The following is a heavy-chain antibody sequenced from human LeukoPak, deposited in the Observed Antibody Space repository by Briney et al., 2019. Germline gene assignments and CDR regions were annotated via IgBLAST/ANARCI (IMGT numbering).Heavy chain of an antibody. J-gene: IGHJ4*02. V-gene: IGHV3-21*01. D-gene: IGHD3-10*01. Sequence: GGSLRLSCAASAFTFSSYSMNWVRQAPGKGLEWVSSISSSGSYIYYADSVKGRFTISRDNAKNSLYLQMNSLRAEDTAVYYCARLSYDSGTHYTCYEYWGQGTLVTVSS. CDR2: ISSSGSYI. CDR3: ARLSYDSGTHYTCYEY. CDR1: AFTFSSYS.